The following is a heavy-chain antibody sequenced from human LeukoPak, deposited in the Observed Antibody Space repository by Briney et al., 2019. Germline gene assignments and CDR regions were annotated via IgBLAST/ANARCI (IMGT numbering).Heavy chain of an antibody. J-gene: IGHJ4*02. D-gene: IGHD6-13*01. CDR2: INAGNGNT. CDR3: ARGQTRAAADFLDY. CDR1: GYTFTSYA. V-gene: IGHV1-3*01. Sequence: GASVKVSCKASGYTFTSYAMHWVRQAPGQRLEWMGWINAGNGNTKYSQKFQGRVTITRDTSASTAYMELSSLRSEDTAVYYCARGQTRAAADFLDYWGQGTLVTVSS.